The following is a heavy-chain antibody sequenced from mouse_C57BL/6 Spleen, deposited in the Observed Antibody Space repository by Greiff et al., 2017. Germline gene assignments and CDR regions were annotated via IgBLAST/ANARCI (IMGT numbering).Heavy chain of an antibody. CDR1: GYTFTSYW. V-gene: IGHV1-55*01. CDR2: IYPGSGST. Sequence: QVQLQRPGAELVKPGASVKMSCKASGYTFTSYWITWVKQRPGQGLEWIGDIYPGSGSTNYNEKFKSKATLTVDTSSSTAYMQLSSLTSEDSAVYYCARGDYYYGNYVAYWGQGTLVTVSA. J-gene: IGHJ3*01. D-gene: IGHD2-1*01. CDR3: ARGDYYYGNYVAY.